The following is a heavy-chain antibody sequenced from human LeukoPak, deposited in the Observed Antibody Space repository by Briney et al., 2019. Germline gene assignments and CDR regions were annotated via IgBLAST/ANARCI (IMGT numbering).Heavy chain of an antibody. CDR1: GFPFSSYS. D-gene: IGHD2-15*01. CDR2: ISSGSTYI. J-gene: IGHJ4*02. Sequence: GGSLRLSCAASGFPFSSYSMNWVRQAPGKGLEWVSSISSGSTYIFLADSLKGRFTISRDNAKNSLYLQMNSLRAEDTAVYYCARGDRYCSGGSCYSASDYWRQGALVTVSS. V-gene: IGHV3-21*01. CDR3: ARGDRYCSGGSCYSASDY.